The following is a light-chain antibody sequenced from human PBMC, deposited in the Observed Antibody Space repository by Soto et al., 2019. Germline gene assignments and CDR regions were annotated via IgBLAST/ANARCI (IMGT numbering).Light chain of an antibody. CDR1: QNISKY. CDR2: AAS. J-gene: IGKJ4*01. V-gene: IGKV1-39*01. Sequence: DIQMTQSPSSLSASLGDRVTSTCRASQNISKYLNWYQHKPGKAPKILIYAASSLQSGVPSRFSGSGSGTDFTLTISSLQPEDFATYYCQQTYSSPLLSFGGGTKVEIK. CDR3: QQTYSSPLLS.